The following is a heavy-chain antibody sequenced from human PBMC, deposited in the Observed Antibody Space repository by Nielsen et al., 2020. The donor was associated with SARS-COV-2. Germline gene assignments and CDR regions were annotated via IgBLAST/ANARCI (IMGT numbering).Heavy chain of an antibody. Sequence: ASVKVSCKASGNAFTSHPIHWVRQAPGQRPEWMGWINAGNGNTKYSEKFQGRVTITRDTSASTIYMDLSSLRSDDTAVYYCARLLDSRVYPTLDYWRQGTLVTVSS. CDR1: GNAFTSHP. CDR2: INAGNGNT. J-gene: IGHJ4*02. D-gene: IGHD3-22*01. CDR3: ARLLDSRVYPTLDY. V-gene: IGHV1-3*01.